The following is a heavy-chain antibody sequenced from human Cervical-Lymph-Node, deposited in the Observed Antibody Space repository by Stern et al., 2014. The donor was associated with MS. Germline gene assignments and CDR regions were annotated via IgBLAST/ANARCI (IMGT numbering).Heavy chain of an antibody. CDR3: ARRSALTGDAFDI. CDR1: GYSFTSYW. V-gene: IGHV5-51*01. Sequence: EVQLVESGAEVKKPGESLKISCKGSGYSFTSYWIGWVRQMPGQVLEWMGIIYPGDSDTRYSPPFQGQVTISADKSISTAYLQWSSLKASDTAMYYCARRSALTGDAFDIWGQGTMVTVSS. D-gene: IGHD2-15*01. J-gene: IGHJ3*02. CDR2: IYPGDSDT.